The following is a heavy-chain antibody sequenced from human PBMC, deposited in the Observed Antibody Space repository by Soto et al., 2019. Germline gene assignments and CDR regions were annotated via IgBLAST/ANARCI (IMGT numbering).Heavy chain of an antibody. CDR1: GFTFSSYS. V-gene: IGHV3-21*01. Sequence: EVQLVESGGGLVKPGGSLRLSCAASGFTFSSYSMNWVRQAPGKGLEWVSSISSSSSYIYYADSVKGRFTISRDNAKNSLYLQMNSLRAEDTAVYYCARGEVGRYYGSGCIEYWGQGTLVTVSS. CDR2: ISSSSSYI. J-gene: IGHJ4*02. D-gene: IGHD3-10*01. CDR3: ARGEVGRYYGSGCIEY.